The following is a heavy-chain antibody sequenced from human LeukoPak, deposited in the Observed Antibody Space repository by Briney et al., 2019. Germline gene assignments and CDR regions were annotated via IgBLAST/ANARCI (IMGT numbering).Heavy chain of an antibody. CDR1: GGSISSYY. CDR3: ASQSKPRVTYSSGWYDYYYMDV. V-gene: IGHV4-59*01. J-gene: IGHJ6*03. D-gene: IGHD6-19*01. Sequence: SETLSLTCTVSGGSISSYYWSWIRKPPGKGMEWIGYIYYSGSTNYNPSLKSRVTISVDTSKNQFSLKLSSVTAADTAVYYCASQSKPRVTYSSGWYDYYYMDVWGKGTTVSVSS. CDR2: IYYSGST.